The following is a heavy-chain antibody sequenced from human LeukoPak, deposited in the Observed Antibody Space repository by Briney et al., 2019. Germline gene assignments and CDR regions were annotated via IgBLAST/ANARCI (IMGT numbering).Heavy chain of an antibody. CDR1: GFTFSSYA. J-gene: IGHJ6*02. CDR3: AKGNTVTTAYYYGMDV. Sequence: GGSLRLSCAASGFTFSSYAMSWVRQAPGKGLEWVSAISGSGGSTYYADSVKGRFTISRDNSKNTLYLQMNSLRAEGTAVYYCAKGNTVTTAYYYGMDVWGQGTTVTVSS. CDR2: ISGSGGST. V-gene: IGHV3-23*01. D-gene: IGHD4-17*01.